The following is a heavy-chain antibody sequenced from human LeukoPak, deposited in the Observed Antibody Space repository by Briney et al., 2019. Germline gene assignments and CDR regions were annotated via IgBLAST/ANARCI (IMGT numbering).Heavy chain of an antibody. D-gene: IGHD5-18*01. Sequence: ASVKVSCKVSGKTLIDLSIHWLRQPPGKGLEWLGGSDPEDGERIYAQMFQGRVTMTEDTSIDTAYMELSSLRSEDTAVYYCVTGFTTMAVDYFDSWGQGTLVSVSS. J-gene: IGHJ4*02. CDR2: SDPEDGER. V-gene: IGHV1-24*01. CDR1: GKTLIDLS. CDR3: VTGFTTMAVDYFDS.